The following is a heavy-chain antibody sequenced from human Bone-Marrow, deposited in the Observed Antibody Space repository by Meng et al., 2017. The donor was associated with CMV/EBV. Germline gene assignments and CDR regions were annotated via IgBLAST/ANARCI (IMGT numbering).Heavy chain of an antibody. CDR1: GGSFSGYY. J-gene: IGHJ6*02. CDR3: ARDGRGYCSSTSCSIAYGMDV. Sequence: SETLSLTCAVYGGSFSGYYWSWIRQPPGKGLEWIGEINHSGSTNYNPSLKSRVTISVDTSKNQFSLKLSSVTAADTAVYYCARDGRGYCSSTSCSIAYGMDVWGQGTTVTVSS. V-gene: IGHV4-34*01. CDR2: INHSGST. D-gene: IGHD2-2*01.